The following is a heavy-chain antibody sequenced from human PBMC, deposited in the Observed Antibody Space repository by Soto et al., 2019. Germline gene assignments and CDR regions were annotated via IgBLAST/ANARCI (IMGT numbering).Heavy chain of an antibody. J-gene: IGHJ5*02. V-gene: IGHV1-8*01. Sequence: ASVKVSCKASGYTFTSYDINWVRQATGQGLEWMGWMNPNSGNTGYAQKFQGRVTMTRNTSISTAYMELSSLRSEDTAVYYCARGRNAITIFGVVILQGWFDPWGQGTLVTVSS. CDR2: MNPNSGNT. D-gene: IGHD3-3*01. CDR1: GYTFTSYD. CDR3: ARGRNAITIFGVVILQGWFDP.